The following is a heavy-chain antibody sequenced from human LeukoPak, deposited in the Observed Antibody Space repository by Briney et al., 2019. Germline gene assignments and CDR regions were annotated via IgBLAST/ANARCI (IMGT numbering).Heavy chain of an antibody. V-gene: IGHV1-46*01. D-gene: IGHD2-21*01. CDR2: INRSGGST. CDR1: GYTFINYY. J-gene: IGHJ1*01. Sequence: ASVKVSCKASGYTFINYYMHGVRQAPGQGLEWMGIINRSGGSTSYAQKFQGRVTMTRDTSTSTVYMELSSLRSEDTAVYYCARDESTSILWWWGQGTLVTVSS. CDR3: ARDESTSILWW.